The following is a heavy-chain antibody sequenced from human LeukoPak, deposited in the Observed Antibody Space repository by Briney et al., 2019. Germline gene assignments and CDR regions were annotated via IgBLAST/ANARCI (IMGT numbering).Heavy chain of an antibody. J-gene: IGHJ3*02. CDR2: IKQDGSEK. Sequence: PGGSLRLSCAASGFTFSSYWMSWVRQAPGKGLEWVANIKQDGSEKYCVDSVKARFTISRDNAKNLLYLQMNSLRAEDTAVYYCARAYYYASGSYPRAHAFDIWGQGTMLTVSS. D-gene: IGHD3-10*01. CDR1: GFTFSSYW. CDR3: ARAYYYASGSYPRAHAFDI. V-gene: IGHV3-7*01.